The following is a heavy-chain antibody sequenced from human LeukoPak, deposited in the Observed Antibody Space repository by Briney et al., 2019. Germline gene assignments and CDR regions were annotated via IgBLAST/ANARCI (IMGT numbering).Heavy chain of an antibody. CDR2: ISGNGGST. CDR1: GFTFSSYA. Sequence: QTGGSLRLSCAASGFTFSSYAMSWVRQAPGKGLEWVSAISGNGGSTYYADSVKGRFTISRDNSKNTLYLQMNSLRAEDTAVYYCAKTEQWLDDAFDIWGQGTMVTVSS. J-gene: IGHJ3*02. D-gene: IGHD6-19*01. CDR3: AKTEQWLDDAFDI. V-gene: IGHV3-23*01.